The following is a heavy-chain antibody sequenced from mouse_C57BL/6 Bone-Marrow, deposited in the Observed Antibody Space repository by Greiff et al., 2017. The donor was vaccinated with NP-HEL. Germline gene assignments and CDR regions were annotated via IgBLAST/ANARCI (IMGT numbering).Heavy chain of an antibody. D-gene: IGHD1-1*01. V-gene: IGHV5-6*01. CDR2: ISSGGSYT. J-gene: IGHJ4*01. CDR1: GFTFSSYG. Sequence: EVQGVESGGDLVKPGGSLKLSCAASGFTFSSYGMSWVRQTPDKRLEWVATISSGGSYTYYPDSVKGRFTISRDNAKNTLYLQMSSLKSEDTAMYYCARPTTVRYAMGYWGQGTSVTVSS. CDR3: ARPTTVRYAMGY.